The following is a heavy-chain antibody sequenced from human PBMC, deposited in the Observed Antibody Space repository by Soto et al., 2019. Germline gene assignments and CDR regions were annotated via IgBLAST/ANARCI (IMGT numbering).Heavy chain of an antibody. J-gene: IGHJ6*02. Sequence: QVQLVQSGAEVEKPGSSVKVSCKASGGTFSTYAISWMRQAPGQGLEWMGGITPVVGTANYAQKFQGRVRITADESTSTAYLELSSLTPEDTAVYYCARKGAAAAGRMDVWGQGTTVTVSS. CDR2: ITPVVGTA. V-gene: IGHV1-69*01. CDR1: GGTFSTYA. CDR3: ARKGAAAAGRMDV. D-gene: IGHD6-13*01.